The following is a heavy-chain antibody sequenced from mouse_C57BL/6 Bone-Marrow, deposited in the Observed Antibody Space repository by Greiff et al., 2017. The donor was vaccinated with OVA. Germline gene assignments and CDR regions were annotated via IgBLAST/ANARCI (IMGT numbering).Heavy chain of an antibody. J-gene: IGHJ1*03. CDR2: INPNYGTT. CDR1: GYSFTDYN. V-gene: IGHV1-39*01. D-gene: IGHD1-1*01. CDR3: AVYYGSSYRYCDV. Sequence: VQLKESGPELVKPGASVKISCKASGYSFTDYNMNWVQQSNGKSLEWIGVINPNYGTTSYNQKFKGKATLTVDQSSSTAYMQRNSLTSEDSAVYYCAVYYGSSYRYCDVWGTGTTVTVSS.